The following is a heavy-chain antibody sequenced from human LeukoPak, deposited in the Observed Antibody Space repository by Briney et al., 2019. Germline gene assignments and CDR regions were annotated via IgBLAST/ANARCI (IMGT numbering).Heavy chain of an antibody. CDR3: AVAATRTQNWFDP. V-gene: IGHV1-69*05. Sequence: ASVTVSYKASGGTFSNYAISWVRQAPGEGSEWMGGIIPIFGKANYAQKFQGRDTINKDESTSTPYMELSSLRSEDTAVYYCAVAATRTQNWFDPWGQGTLVTVSS. J-gene: IGHJ5*02. D-gene: IGHD6-19*01. CDR2: IIPIFGKA. CDR1: GGTFSNYA.